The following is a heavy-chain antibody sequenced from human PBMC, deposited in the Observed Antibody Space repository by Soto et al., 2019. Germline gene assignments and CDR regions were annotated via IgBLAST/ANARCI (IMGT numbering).Heavy chain of an antibody. D-gene: IGHD6-13*01. CDR2: ISYDGSNK. V-gene: IGHV3-30-3*01. CDR1: GFTFSSYA. J-gene: IGHJ3*02. CDR3: ARDSFAAAAGDAFDI. Sequence: QVQLVESGGGVVQPGRSLRLSCAASGFTFSSYATHWVRQAPGKGLEWVAVISYDGSNKYYADSVKGRFTISRDNSKNTLYLQMNSLRAEDTAVYYCARDSFAAAAGDAFDIWGQGTMVTVSS.